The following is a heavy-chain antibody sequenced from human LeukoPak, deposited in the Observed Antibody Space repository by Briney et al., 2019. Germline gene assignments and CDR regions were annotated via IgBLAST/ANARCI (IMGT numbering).Heavy chain of an antibody. CDR2: INPRGGSA. CDR3: ARDYHGSGSLTTFDS. J-gene: IGHJ4*02. Sequence: ASVKVSCKPSGYTFTSFYMHWVRQAPGQGLEWMGIINPRGGSATSAQKFQGRVTLTRDTSTSTFYMDLSSLRSQDTAVYYCARDYHGSGSLTTFDSWGQGTLVTVSS. CDR1: GYTFTSFY. D-gene: IGHD3-10*01. V-gene: IGHV1-46*01.